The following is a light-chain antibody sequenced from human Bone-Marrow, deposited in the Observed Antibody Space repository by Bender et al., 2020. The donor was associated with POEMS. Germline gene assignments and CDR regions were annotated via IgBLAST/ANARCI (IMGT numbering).Light chain of an antibody. Sequence: QSALTKPASVSGSPGQSITISCTGTSSDVGSSYLVSWYQQHPDKAPKLMIYEGTKRPSGVSNRFSGSKSGNTASLTVSGLQAEDEADYYCCSVATSGAYVFGTGTKVTV. J-gene: IGLJ1*01. CDR3: CSVATSGAYV. CDR1: SSDVGSSYL. CDR2: EGT. V-gene: IGLV2-23*01.